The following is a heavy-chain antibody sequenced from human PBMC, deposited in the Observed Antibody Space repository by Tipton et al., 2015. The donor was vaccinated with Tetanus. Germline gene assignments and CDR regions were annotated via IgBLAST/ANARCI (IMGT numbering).Heavy chain of an antibody. CDR3: AKSDRVTRTSWYFHD. D-gene: IGHD2-2*01. V-gene: IGHV4-39*01. CDR2: LDYSGNT. Sequence: TLSLTCTVSGGSISSSYYYWGWIRQPPRKGLEWIGSLDYSGNTYYNSSLMSRVTISVDTSKNQFSLRLNSVTAVDTAVYYCAKSDRVTRTSWYFHDWGQGTLVTVSS. J-gene: IGHJ4*02. CDR1: GGSISSSYYY.